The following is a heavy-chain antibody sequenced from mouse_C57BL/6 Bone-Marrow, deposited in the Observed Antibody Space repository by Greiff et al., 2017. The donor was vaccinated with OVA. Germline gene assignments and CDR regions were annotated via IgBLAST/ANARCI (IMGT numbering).Heavy chain of an antibody. CDR3: AGYLLLRSYAMDY. J-gene: IGHJ4*01. CDR2: INPSSGYT. Sequence: QVQLQQSGAELAKPGASVKLSCKASGYTFTSYWMHWVQQRPGQGLEWIGYINPSSGYTKYNQKFKDKATLTADKSSSTAYMQLSSLTYEDSAVYYCAGYLLLRSYAMDYWGKGTSVTVSS. D-gene: IGHD1-1*01. CDR1: GYTFTSYW. V-gene: IGHV1-7*01.